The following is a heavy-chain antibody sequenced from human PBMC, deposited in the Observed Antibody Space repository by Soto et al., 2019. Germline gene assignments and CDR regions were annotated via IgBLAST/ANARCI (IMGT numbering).Heavy chain of an antibody. CDR2: IYHSGST. CDR3: ARAHHALWFGELSRTVGFDY. CDR1: GGSISSGGYS. Sequence: QLQLQESGSGLVKPSQTLSLTCAVSGGSISSGGYSWSWIRQPPGKGLEWIGYIYHSGSTYYNPSLKSRVTISVARSKNQFSLKLSSVTAADTAVYYCARAHHALWFGELSRTVGFDYWGQGTLVTVSS. J-gene: IGHJ4*02. V-gene: IGHV4-30-2*01. D-gene: IGHD3-10*01.